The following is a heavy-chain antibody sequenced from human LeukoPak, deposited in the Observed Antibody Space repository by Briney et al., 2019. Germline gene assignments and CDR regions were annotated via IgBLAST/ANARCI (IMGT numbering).Heavy chain of an antibody. D-gene: IGHD3-16*01. V-gene: IGHV3-23*01. Sequence: GGSLRLSCATSGFTFNIYAMNWVRQAPGKGLEWVSIISGNGINTYYADSVKGRFTISRDDSKNTLYLQMDSLRVDDTAIYYCARGVSDWGQGTLVTVAS. CDR3: ARGVSD. CDR1: GFTFNIYA. J-gene: IGHJ4*02. CDR2: ISGNGINT.